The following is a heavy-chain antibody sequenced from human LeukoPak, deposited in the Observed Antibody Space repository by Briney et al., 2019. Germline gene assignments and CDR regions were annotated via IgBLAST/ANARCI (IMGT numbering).Heavy chain of an antibody. J-gene: IGHJ4*02. CDR2: IYYSGST. V-gene: IGHV4-31*03. Sequence: SETLSLTCTVSGGSISTGGYYWSWIRQHPGTGLEWIGNIYYSGSTYYSPSLKSRVTMSVDTSKNQFSLTLISVTAADTVVYFCARAAPNYYDSSGSLRNPCFDYWGQGTLVTVSS. D-gene: IGHD3-22*01. CDR1: GGSISTGGYY. CDR3: ARAAPNYYDSSGSLRNPCFDY.